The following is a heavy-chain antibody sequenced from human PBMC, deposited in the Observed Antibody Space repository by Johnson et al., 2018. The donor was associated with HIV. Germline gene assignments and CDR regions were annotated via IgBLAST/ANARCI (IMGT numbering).Heavy chain of an antibody. D-gene: IGHD2-8*02. CDR3: ARGPSQLYWPDVAFDI. CDR2: INSDGSST. CDR1: GFTFDEYG. V-gene: IGHV3-20*04. Sequence: VQLVESGGGVVRPGGSLRLSCAASGFTFDEYGMSWVRQVPGKGLVWVSRINSDGSSTVSADSVKGRFTISRENAKNSLYLQMNSLRAEDTAVYYCARGPSQLYWPDVAFDIWGQGTLVTVSS. J-gene: IGHJ3*02.